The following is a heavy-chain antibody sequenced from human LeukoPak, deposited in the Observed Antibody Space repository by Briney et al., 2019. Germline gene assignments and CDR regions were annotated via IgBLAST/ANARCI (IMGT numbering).Heavy chain of an antibody. V-gene: IGHV3-7*02. D-gene: IGHD6-25*01. J-gene: IGHJ4*02. CDR2: INEDGSAK. CDR1: GLTPSDYW. Sequence: PGGTLRLSRAVSGLTPSDYWMSWVPQAPSKGLEWVTYINEDGSAKLYVDSVKGRFTISRDNAKNLVYLQMNSLRAEDTALYYCARGLHSGLDYWGQGTLVTVSS. CDR3: ARGLHSGLDY.